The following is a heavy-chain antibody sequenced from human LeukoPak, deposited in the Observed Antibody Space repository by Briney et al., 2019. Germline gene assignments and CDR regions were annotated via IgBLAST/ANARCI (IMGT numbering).Heavy chain of an antibody. CDR3: ARATSIAVAGDFDY. CDR1: GYTFTSYG. V-gene: IGHV1-18*01. D-gene: IGHD6-19*01. Sequence: ASVKVSCKASGYTFTSYGFSWVRQAPGQGLEWMGWISAYNGNTNYAQKLQGRVTMTTDTSTSTAYMELRSLRSDDTAVYYCARATSIAVAGDFDYWGQGTLVTVSS. J-gene: IGHJ4*02. CDR2: ISAYNGNT.